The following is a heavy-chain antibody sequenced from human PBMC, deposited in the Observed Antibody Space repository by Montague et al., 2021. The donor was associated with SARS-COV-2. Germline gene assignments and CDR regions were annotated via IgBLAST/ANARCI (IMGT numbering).Heavy chain of an antibody. CDR2: IWYDGSNK. Sequence: RFSWDASGFTSSSYGMHWVRQAPGKGLEWAAVIWYDGSNKYYADSVKGRFTISRDNSKNTLYLQMNSLRAEDTAVYYCARDRYYYGSGSLDAFDIWGQGTLVTVSS. V-gene: IGHV3-33*01. CDR1: GFTSSSYG. J-gene: IGHJ3*02. D-gene: IGHD3-10*01. CDR3: ARDRYYYGSGSLDAFDI.